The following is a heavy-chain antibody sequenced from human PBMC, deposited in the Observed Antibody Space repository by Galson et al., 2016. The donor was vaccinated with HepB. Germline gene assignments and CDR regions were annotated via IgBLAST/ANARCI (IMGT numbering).Heavy chain of an antibody. V-gene: IGHV3-30-3*01. Sequence: SLRLFCAASAFTFSNYPMHWVRQAPGKGLEWVAVISSDGNFTYYADSVKGRFTISRDNSKDTLYLQVNSLRAEDTAVYYCARDGRQKLALYYFDYWGQGSLVTVSS. CDR1: AFTFSNYP. CDR2: ISSDGNFT. CDR3: ARDGRQKLALYYFDY. J-gene: IGHJ4*02. D-gene: IGHD1-1*01.